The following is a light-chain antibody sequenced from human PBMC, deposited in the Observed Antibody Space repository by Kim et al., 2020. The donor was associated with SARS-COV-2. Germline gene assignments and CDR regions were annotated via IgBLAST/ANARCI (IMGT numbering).Light chain of an antibody. CDR3: QQYSNWPPLT. CDR1: QSISTK. Sequence: EIILTQSPATLSVSPGERVTVSCRSGQSISTKLAWYQERPGQPPRLLIYGASTRATGVPARFSGSGSETEFTLTISSLQSEDFAVYYCQQYSNWPPLTFGQGTKLEI. J-gene: IGKJ2*01. CDR2: GAS. V-gene: IGKV3-15*01.